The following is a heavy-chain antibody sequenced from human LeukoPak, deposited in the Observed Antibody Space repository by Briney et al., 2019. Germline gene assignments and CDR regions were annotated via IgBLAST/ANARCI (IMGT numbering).Heavy chain of an antibody. V-gene: IGHV1-69*04. CDR1: GGTFSIYA. J-gene: IGHJ4*02. Sequence: SSVKVSFKASGGTFSIYAISWVRQAPGQGLEWMGRIIPILGIANYAQKFQGRVTITADKSTSTAYMELSSLRSEDTAVYYCARMGAAAGLYYFDYWGQGTLVTVSS. CDR2: IIPILGIA. CDR3: ARMGAAAGLYYFDY. D-gene: IGHD6-13*01.